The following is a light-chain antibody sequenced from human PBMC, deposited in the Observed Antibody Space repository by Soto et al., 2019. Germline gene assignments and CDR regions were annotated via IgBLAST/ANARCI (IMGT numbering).Light chain of an antibody. V-gene: IGKV1-6*02. CDR1: QDIRNE. J-gene: IGKJ1*01. CDR3: LQNYNYPRT. CDR2: AAS. Sequence: AIQMTQSPSSLSAAVGDRVTITCRASQDIRNELGWYQQKPGKAPNLLIYAASSLHTGVPSRFSGSGSGSYFTLTSSGLQPVDFATYYCLQNYNYPRTFGRGTKVEVK.